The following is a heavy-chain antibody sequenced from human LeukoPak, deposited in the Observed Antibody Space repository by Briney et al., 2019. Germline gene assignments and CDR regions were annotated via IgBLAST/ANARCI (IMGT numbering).Heavy chain of an antibody. J-gene: IGHJ6*03. D-gene: IGHD3-10*01. CDR2: INPNSGGT. V-gene: IGHV1-2*02. CDR1: GYTFTSYY. CDR3: ARDLEMGFGELLSPIYYYYYMDV. Sequence: ASVKVSCKASGYTFTSYYMHWVRQAPGQGLEWMGWINPNSGGTNYAQKFQGRVTMTRDTSISTAYMELSRLRSDDTAVYYCARDLEMGFGELLSPIYYYYYMDVWGKGTTVTVSS.